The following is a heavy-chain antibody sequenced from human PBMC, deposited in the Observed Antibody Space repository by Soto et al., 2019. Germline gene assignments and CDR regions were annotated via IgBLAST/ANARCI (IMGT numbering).Heavy chain of an antibody. D-gene: IGHD3-3*01. Sequence: ETLSLTCAVYGGSFSGYYWSWIRQPPGKGLEWIGEINHSGSTNYNPSLKSRVTISVDTSKNQFSLKLSSVTAADTAVYYCARGKGYDFWSGYESNWFDPWGQGTLVTVS. V-gene: IGHV4-34*01. J-gene: IGHJ5*02. CDR1: GGSFSGYY. CDR3: ARGKGYDFWSGYESNWFDP. CDR2: INHSGST.